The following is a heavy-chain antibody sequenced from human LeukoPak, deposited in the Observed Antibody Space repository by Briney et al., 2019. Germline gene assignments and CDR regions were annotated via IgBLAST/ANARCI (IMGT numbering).Heavy chain of an antibody. D-gene: IGHD2-8*02. CDR1: GFTFSAYA. CDR2: ISNNGGSS. Sequence: GGSLGLSCSASGFTFSAYAMYWVRQAPGKGLEYVSGISNNGGSSFYADSVKGRFTISRDNSKNTLYLQMSSLRAEDTAVYYCVKITSVTGGDRWGQGTRLTVSS. J-gene: IGHJ5*02. V-gene: IGHV3-64D*09. CDR3: VKITSVTGGDR.